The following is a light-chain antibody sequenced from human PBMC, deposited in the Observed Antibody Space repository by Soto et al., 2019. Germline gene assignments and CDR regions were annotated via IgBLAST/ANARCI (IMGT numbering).Light chain of an antibody. V-gene: IGKV3-20*01. J-gene: IGKJ5*01. CDR1: QSVSSY. CDR2: DAS. CDR3: QQYGSSHH. Sequence: ESVVTQSPATLSFSQGERATLACRASQSVSSYLAWYQQKPGQAPRLLIYDASNRATGIPARFSGSGSGTDFTLTISRLETEDFAVYYCQQYGSSHHFGQGTRLEIK.